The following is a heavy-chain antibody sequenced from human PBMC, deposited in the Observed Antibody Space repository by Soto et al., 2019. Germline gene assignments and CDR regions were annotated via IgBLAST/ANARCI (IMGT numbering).Heavy chain of an antibody. Sequence: WVTLRLSCAASGFTFRNYYRNWMRQTPGKGLEWISTITSSGGSTYYAASVMGGVTTSRDNANNSLSLRMPDLTDEDTARYYCGRDKSKNYVNYFDVWGQGTLVTVSS. D-gene: IGHD3-16*01. V-gene: IGHV3-11*01. CDR2: ITSSGGST. CDR3: GRDKSKNYVNYFDV. CDR1: GFTFRNYY. J-gene: IGHJ4*02.